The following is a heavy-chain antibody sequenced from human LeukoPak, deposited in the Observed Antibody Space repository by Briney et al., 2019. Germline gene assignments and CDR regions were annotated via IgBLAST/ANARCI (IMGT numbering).Heavy chain of an antibody. CDR3: ARGRPYSGGYHLDY. V-gene: IGHV4-39*01. Sequence: SETLSLTCTISGDSTSSDRYYGGWVRQPPGKGLEWIGNVYYSGSTYYNPSLKSRVTMSVDTSKNQFFLKLNSVTAADTAVYYCARGRPYSGGYHLDYWGQGTLVTVSP. CDR2: VYYSGST. J-gene: IGHJ4*02. CDR1: GDSTSSDRYY. D-gene: IGHD1-26*01.